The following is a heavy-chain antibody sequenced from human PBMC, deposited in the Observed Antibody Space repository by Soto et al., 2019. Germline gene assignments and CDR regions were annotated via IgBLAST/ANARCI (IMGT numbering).Heavy chain of an antibody. J-gene: IGHJ4*02. CDR3: ARDRGTVTDFDY. D-gene: IGHD4-17*01. CDR2: ISSSSSSI. V-gene: IGHV3-48*02. Sequence: EVQLVESGGGLVQRGGSLRLSCAASGFTFSHYNMNWVHQAPGRGLEWVSYISSSSSSIYYADSVKGRFTISRDDAKNSLYLQMNSLRDEDTAVYYCARDRGTVTDFDYWGQGTQVTVSS. CDR1: GFTFSHYN.